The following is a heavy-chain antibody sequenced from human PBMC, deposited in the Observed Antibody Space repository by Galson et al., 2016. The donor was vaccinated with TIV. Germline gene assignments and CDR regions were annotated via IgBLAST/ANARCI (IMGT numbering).Heavy chain of an antibody. CDR3: AKEPAGELVGVGEFSGGMEV. D-gene: IGHD3-10*01. V-gene: IGHV3-23*01. CDR1: GFTFSTYA. J-gene: IGHJ6*02. Sequence: SLRLSCAASGFTFSTYAMSWVRQAPGKGLEWVSGISAGGGSTHYADSVKGRFIIPRDNSKNTLYLQMNSLSADDTSVFYCAKEPAGELVGVGEFSGGMEVWGQGTTVTVSS. CDR2: ISAGGGST.